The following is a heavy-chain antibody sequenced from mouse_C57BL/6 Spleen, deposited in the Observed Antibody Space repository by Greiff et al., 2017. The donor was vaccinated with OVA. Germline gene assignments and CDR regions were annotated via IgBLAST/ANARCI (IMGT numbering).Heavy chain of an antibody. CDR2: ISVGGSYT. D-gene: IGHD2-3*01. CDR1: GFTFSSYA. Sequence: EVKLVESGGGLVKPGGSLKLSCAASGFTFSSYAMSWVRQTPEKRLEWVATISVGGSYTYSPDHVKVRFTISRDNANNSLYLQMSHLKSEDTAGYYCGREWDGYYWFAYWGQGTLVTVSA. V-gene: IGHV5-4*01. CDR3: GREWDGYYWFAY. J-gene: IGHJ3*01.